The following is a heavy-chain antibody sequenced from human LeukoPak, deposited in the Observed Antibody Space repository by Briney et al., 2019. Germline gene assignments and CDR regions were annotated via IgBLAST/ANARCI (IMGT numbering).Heavy chain of an antibody. D-gene: IGHD2-8*01. J-gene: IGHJ4*02. CDR3: ARGSYYCTNGVCHPYYLDH. V-gene: IGHV4-4*07. Sequence: SETLSHTCTVSGGSISSYYWSWIRQPAGKGLEWIGRIYTSGSTNYNPSLKSRVTMSVDTSKNQFSLKLSSVTAADTAVYYCARGSYYCTNGVCHPYYLDHWGEGTLVTVSS. CDR1: GGSISSYY. CDR2: IYTSGST.